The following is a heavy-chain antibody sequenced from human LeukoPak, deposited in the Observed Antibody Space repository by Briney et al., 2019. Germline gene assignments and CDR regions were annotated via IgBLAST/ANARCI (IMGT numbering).Heavy chain of an antibody. J-gene: IGHJ6*02. CDR3: IRGAASGSYYGFDV. CDR2: IRSKANNYAT. V-gene: IGHV3-73*01. Sequence: GGSLRLSCAGSGFIFNNAWMSWVRQAPGKGLEWVGRIRSKANNYATAYATSVKGRFTLSRDDSKNTAYLQMNSLKTEDTAVYYCIRGAASGSYYGFDVWGQGATVTVSS. CDR1: GFIFNNAW. D-gene: IGHD1-26*01.